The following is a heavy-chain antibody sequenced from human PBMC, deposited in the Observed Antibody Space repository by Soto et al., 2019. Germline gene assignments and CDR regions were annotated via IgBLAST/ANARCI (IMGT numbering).Heavy chain of an antibody. J-gene: IGHJ4*02. V-gene: IGHV4-59*01. CDR2: IYYSGST. CDR3: ARATVTTGFDY. CDR1: GGSISSYY. Sequence: SETLSLTCTVSGGSISSYYWSWIRQPPGKGLEWIGYIYYSGSTNYNPSLKSRVTISVDTSKNQFSLKLSSVTAADTAVYYCARATVTTGFDYWGQGTLVTVSS. D-gene: IGHD4-17*01.